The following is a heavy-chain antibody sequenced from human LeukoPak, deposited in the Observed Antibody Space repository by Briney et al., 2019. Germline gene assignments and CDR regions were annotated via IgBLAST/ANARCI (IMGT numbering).Heavy chain of an antibody. CDR1: GFTFDDYA. J-gene: IGHJ4*02. CDR2: ISWNRDYI. D-gene: IGHD6-13*01. CDR3: ARGGIASPGKTSLWD. V-gene: IGHV3-9*01. Sequence: GGSLRLSCAASGFTFDDYAMHWVRQVPGKGLEWVSGISWNRDYIGYVDSVKGRFTTSRDNAKNSLYLQMNSLRVEDTAVYYCARGGIASPGKTSLWDWGQGTLVTVSS.